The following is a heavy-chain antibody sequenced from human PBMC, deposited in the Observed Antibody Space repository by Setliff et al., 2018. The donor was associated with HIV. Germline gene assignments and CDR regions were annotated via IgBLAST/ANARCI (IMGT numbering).Heavy chain of an antibody. V-gene: IGHV1-24*01. Sequence: ASVKVSCKVSGYTLTELSIHWVRQAFGKGLEWMGGFDPEDGEAIYAQKFQGRVIMTEDTSTDTAYMELSSLTSGDVAVYYCATRTRWIQLSFDGIFDYWGQGTPVTVSS. CDR2: FDPEDGEA. D-gene: IGHD5-18*01. CDR1: GYTLTELS. J-gene: IGHJ4*02. CDR3: ATRTRWIQLSFDGIFDY.